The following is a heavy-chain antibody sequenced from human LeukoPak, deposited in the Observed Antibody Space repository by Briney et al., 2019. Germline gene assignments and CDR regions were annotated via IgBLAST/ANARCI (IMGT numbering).Heavy chain of an antibody. CDR3: ARDRQRWLQRKTRDYYYYGMDV. CDR2: IIPILGIA. CDR1: GGTFSSYA. Sequence: SVKVSCKASGGTFSSYAISWVRQAPGQGLEWMGRIIPILGIANYAQKFQGRVTITADKSTSTAYMELSGLRSEDTAVYYCARDRQRWLQRKTRDYYYYGMDVWGQGTTVTVSS. J-gene: IGHJ6*02. D-gene: IGHD5-24*01. V-gene: IGHV1-69*04.